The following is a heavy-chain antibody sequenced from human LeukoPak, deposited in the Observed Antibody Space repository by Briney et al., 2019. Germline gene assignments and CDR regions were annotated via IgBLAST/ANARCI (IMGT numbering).Heavy chain of an antibody. CDR2: IYYSGST. CDR3: ARRDGYRLGHYFDY. Sequence: SETLSLTCTVSGGSISSSSYYWGWIRQPPGKGLEWIGSIYYSGSTYYNPSLKGRVTISVDTSKNQFSLKLSSVTAADTAVYYCARRDGYRLGHYFDYWGQGTLVTVSS. D-gene: IGHD5-12*01. V-gene: IGHV4-39*01. CDR1: GGSISSSSYY. J-gene: IGHJ4*02.